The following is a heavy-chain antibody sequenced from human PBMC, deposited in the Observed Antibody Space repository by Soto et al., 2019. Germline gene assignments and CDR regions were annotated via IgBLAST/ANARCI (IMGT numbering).Heavy chain of an antibody. V-gene: IGHV3-23*01. D-gene: IGHD3-16*01. Sequence: GGSLRPSCAASGFKFSNYAMSWVRQAPGKGLEWVSLISATGGGTYYADSVKGRFTISRDNSHNTLYLQVHSLTAEDTAVYYCAKDRRAGGNSAFYFDFWGQGAQVTVSS. CDR2: ISATGGGT. CDR1: GFKFSNYA. CDR3: AKDRRAGGNSAFYFDF. J-gene: IGHJ4*02.